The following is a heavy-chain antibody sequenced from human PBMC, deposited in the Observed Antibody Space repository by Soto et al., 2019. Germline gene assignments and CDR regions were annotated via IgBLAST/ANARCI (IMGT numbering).Heavy chain of an antibody. CDR3: ARPSYGSGTYYFDY. J-gene: IGHJ4*02. CDR1: GFTFSDHY. D-gene: IGHD3-10*01. CDR2: TRNKANSYTT. V-gene: IGHV3-72*01. Sequence: EVQLVESGGGLVQPGGSLRLSCTASGFTFSDHYMDWVRQAPGKGLEWVGRTRNKANSYTTEYAASVKGRFTISRDDSKNSLYLQMDSLQTEDMAVYFCARPSYGSGTYYFDYWGQGTLVTVSS.